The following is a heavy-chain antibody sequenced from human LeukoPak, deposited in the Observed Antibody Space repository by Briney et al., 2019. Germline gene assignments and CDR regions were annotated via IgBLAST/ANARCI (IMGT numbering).Heavy chain of an antibody. CDR2: IYTSGST. D-gene: IGHD5-24*01. J-gene: IGHJ3*02. CDR3: ARVVEMATIDAFDI. Sequence: SETLSLTCTVSGGSISSSSYYWSWIRQPAGKGLEWIGRIYTSGSTNYNPSLKSRVTISVDTSKNQFSLKLSSVTAADTAVYYCARVVEMATIDAFDIWGQGTMVTVSS. V-gene: IGHV4-61*02. CDR1: GGSISSSSYY.